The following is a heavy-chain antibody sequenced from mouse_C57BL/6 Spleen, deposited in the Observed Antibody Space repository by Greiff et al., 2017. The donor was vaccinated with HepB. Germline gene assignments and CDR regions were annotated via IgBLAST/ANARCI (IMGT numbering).Heavy chain of an antibody. D-gene: IGHD1-1*01. J-gene: IGHJ4*01. V-gene: IGHV1-18*01. Sequence: EVKLVESGPELVKPGASVKIPCKASGYTFTDYNMDWVKQSHGKSLEWIGDINPNNGGTNYNQKFKGKATLTVDKSSSTAYMELRSLTSEDTAVYYCARGRDGSSPHAMDYWGQGTSVTVSS. CDR2: INPNNGGT. CDR1: GYTFTDYN. CDR3: ARGRDGSSPHAMDY.